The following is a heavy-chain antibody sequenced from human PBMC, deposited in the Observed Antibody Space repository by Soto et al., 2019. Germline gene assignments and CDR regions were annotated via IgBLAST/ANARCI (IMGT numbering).Heavy chain of an antibody. CDR3: ARDPELQWLAFDY. V-gene: IGHV1-69*13. D-gene: IGHD6-19*01. Sequence: ASVKVSCKASGGTFSSYAISWVRQAPGQGLEWMGGIIPIFGTANYAQKFQGRVTITADESTSTAYMELSSLRSEDTAVYYCARDPELQWLAFDYWGQGTLVTVSS. CDR1: GGTFSSYA. J-gene: IGHJ4*02. CDR2: IIPIFGTA.